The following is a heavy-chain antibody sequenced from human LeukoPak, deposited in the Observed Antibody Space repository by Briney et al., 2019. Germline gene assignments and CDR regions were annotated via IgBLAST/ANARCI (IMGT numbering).Heavy chain of an antibody. CDR3: ARVGKVGATQRYFDY. V-gene: IGHV1-2*02. Sequence: GASVKVSCKASGYTFTGYYMHWVRQAPGQGLEWMGWINPNSGGTNYVQKFQGRVAMTRDTSISTAYMEVSRLRSDDTAVYYCARVGKVGATQRYFDYWGQGTLVTVSS. CDR1: GYTFTGYY. J-gene: IGHJ4*02. D-gene: IGHD1-26*01. CDR2: INPNSGGT.